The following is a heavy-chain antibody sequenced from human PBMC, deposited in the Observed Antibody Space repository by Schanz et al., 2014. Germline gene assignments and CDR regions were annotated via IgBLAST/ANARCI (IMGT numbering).Heavy chain of an antibody. CDR3: ARVVRLAYCGGDCYSGGYFDL. CDR1: RFSLSSYN. V-gene: IGHV3-21*06. J-gene: IGHJ2*01. CDR2: ISSSSSYI. Sequence: VQLVESGGGLVKPGESLRLSCAASRFSLSSYNMNWVRQAPGKGLEWVSSISSSSSYIYYADSVKGRFTISRDNAKSSLFLQMNSLRAEDTAVYYCARVVRLAYCGGDCYSGGYFDLWGRGTLVTVSS. D-gene: IGHD2-21*01.